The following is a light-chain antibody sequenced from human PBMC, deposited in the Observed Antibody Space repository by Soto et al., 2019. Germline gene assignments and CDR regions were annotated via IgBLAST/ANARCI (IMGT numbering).Light chain of an antibody. CDR1: QSILNSSNNKNF. Sequence: DIVMTQSPHSLAVSLGERATINCKSSQSILNSSNNKNFLDWYLQKPGQSPQLLIYLGSNRASGAPDRFSGSGSGTYFTLNITRVEAEDVGLYYCMQARHIPFTFGPGTKVDIK. J-gene: IGKJ3*01. CDR3: MQARHIPFT. CDR2: LGS. V-gene: IGKV2-28*01.